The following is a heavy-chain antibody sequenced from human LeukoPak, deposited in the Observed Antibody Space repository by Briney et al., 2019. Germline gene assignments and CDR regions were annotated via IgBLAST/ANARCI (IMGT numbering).Heavy chain of an antibody. J-gene: IGHJ3*02. Sequence: SETLSLTCTVSGGSISSYYWSWIRQPAGKGLEWIGRIYTSGSTNYNPSLKSRVTISVDTSKDQFSLKLSSVTAADTAVYYCARETMMGDAFDIWGQGTMVTVSS. CDR3: ARETMMGDAFDI. CDR1: GGSISSYY. V-gene: IGHV4-4*07. CDR2: IYTSGST. D-gene: IGHD3-22*01.